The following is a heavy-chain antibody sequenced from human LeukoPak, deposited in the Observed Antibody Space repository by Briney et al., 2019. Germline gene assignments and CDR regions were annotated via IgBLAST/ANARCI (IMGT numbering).Heavy chain of an antibody. CDR3: ARDQYYYDSSGYYSFDY. D-gene: IGHD3-22*01. CDR1: GGSISSGSYY. V-gene: IGHV4-61*02. Sequence: SETLSLTCTVSGGSISSGSYYWSWIRQPAGKGLEWIGRIYTSGSTNYNPSLKSRVTISVDTSKNQFSLKLGSVTAADTAVYYCARDQYYYDSSGYYSFDYWGQGTLVTVSS. CDR2: IYTSGST. J-gene: IGHJ4*02.